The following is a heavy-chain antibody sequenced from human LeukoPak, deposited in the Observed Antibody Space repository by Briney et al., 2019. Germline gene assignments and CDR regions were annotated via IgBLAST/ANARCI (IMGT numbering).Heavy chain of an antibody. V-gene: IGHV3-23*01. D-gene: IGHD2-15*01. Sequence: PGGSLRLSCAASGFTFSSYGMSWVRQAPGKGLEWVSAISGSGGSTYYADSVKGRFTISRDNSKNTLYLQMNSLRAEDTAVYYCASAVVVAASPFFDYWGQGTLVTVSS. CDR3: ASAVVVAASPFFDY. CDR1: GFTFSSYG. CDR2: ISGSGGST. J-gene: IGHJ4*02.